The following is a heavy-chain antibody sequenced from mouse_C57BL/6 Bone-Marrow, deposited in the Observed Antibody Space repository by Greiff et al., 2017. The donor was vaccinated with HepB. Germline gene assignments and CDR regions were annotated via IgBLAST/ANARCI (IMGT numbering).Heavy chain of an antibody. V-gene: IGHV14-4*01. D-gene: IGHD1-1*01. CDR1: GFNIKDDY. J-gene: IGHJ2*01. CDR2: IDPENGDT. Sequence: VQLKQSGAELVRPGASVKLSCTASGFNIKDDYMHWVKQRPEQGLEWIGWIDPENGDTEYASKFQGKATITADTPSNTAYLQLSSLTSEDTAVYYCTTWYVSSYGDYWGQGTTLTVSS. CDR3: TTWYVSSYGDY.